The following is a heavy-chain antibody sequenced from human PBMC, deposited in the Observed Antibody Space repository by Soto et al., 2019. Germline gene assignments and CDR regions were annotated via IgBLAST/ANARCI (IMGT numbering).Heavy chain of an antibody. CDR1: GGTFSSYA. V-gene: IGHV1-69*13. J-gene: IGHJ4*02. Sequence: ASVKVSCKASGGTFSSYAISWVRQAPGQGLEWMGGIIPIFGTANYAQKFQGRVTITADESTSTAYMELSSLRSEDTAVYYCARGPKELATRLGYCSGGSCYFDYWGQGTLVTVSS. D-gene: IGHD2-15*01. CDR3: ARGPKELATRLGYCSGGSCYFDY. CDR2: IIPIFGTA.